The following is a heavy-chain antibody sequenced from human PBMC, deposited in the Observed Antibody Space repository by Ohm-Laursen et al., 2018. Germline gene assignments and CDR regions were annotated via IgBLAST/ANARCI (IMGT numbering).Heavy chain of an antibody. CDR3: ARDSGSYYGDAFDI. CDR1: GYTFTSYG. CDR2: ISAYSGNT. J-gene: IGHJ3*02. Sequence: GASVKVSCKASGYTFTSYGLTWVRQAPGQGLEWMGWISAYSGNTNYAQKLQGRVTMTTDASTSTAYMELSSLRSEDTAVYYCARDSGSYYGDAFDIWGQGTMVTVSS. V-gene: IGHV1-18*01. D-gene: IGHD1-26*01.